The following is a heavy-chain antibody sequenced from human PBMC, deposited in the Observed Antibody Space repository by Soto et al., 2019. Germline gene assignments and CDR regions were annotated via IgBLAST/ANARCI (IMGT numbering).Heavy chain of an antibody. CDR1: GGSVSSGSYY. J-gene: IGHJ3*02. V-gene: IGHV4-61*01. CDR2: IYYSGST. CDR3: ARVAAQHFGVFDI. D-gene: IGHD3-3*02. Sequence: PSETLSLTCTVSGGSVSSGSYYWSWIRQPPGKGLEWIGYIYYSGSTSYNPSLKSRVTISVDTSKNQFSLKLSSVTAADTAVYYCARVAAQHFGVFDIWGQGTMVTVSS.